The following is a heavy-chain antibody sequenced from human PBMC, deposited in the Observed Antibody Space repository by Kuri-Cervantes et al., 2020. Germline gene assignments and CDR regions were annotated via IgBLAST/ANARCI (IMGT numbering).Heavy chain of an antibody. D-gene: IGHD3-10*01. CDR3: ARDKGGGTMVRGVINPIDY. Sequence: GESLKISCAASGFTFSDYYMSWIRQAPGKGLEWVSYISSSSSYIYYADSVKGRFTIPRDNAKNSLYLQMNSLRAEDTAVYYCARDKGGGTMVRGVINPIDYWGQGTLVTVSS. V-gene: IGHV3-11*06. J-gene: IGHJ4*02. CDR2: ISSSSSYI. CDR1: GFTFSDYY.